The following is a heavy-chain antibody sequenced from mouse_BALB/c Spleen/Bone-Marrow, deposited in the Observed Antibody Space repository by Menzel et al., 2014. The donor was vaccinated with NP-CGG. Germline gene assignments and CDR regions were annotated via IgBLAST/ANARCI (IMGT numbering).Heavy chain of an antibody. CDR3: ARSGLYYGNYLYAMDY. J-gene: IGHJ4*01. CDR1: GYSFTGYT. D-gene: IGHD2-1*01. CDR2: INPYNGGT. V-gene: IGHV1-34*02. Sequence: EVHLQQSGPELVKPGVSMKMSCKASGYSFTGYTMNWVKQTHGKNLEWIGLINPYNGGTSYNQKFKGKATLTVDKSSSTAYMELLSLTSEDSAVYYRARSGLYYGNYLYAMDYWGQGTSVTVSS.